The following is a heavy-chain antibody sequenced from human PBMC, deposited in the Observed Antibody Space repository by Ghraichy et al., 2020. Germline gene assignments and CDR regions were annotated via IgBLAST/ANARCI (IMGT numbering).Heavy chain of an antibody. Sequence: GGSLRLSCAASGFTFSSYAMSWARQASGKGLEWVSAISGSGGSTYYADSVKGRFTISRDNSKNTLYLQVNSLRAEDTAVYHCAKGGRVGYCDGMDAGGQGTTATVSS. J-gene: IGHJ6*01. D-gene: IGHD2-2*03. CDR1: GFTFSSYA. CDR2: ISGSGGST. V-gene: IGHV3-23*01. CDR3: AKGGRVGYCDGMDA.